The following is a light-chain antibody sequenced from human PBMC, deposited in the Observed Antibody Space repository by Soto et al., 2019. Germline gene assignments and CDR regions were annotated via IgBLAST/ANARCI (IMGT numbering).Light chain of an antibody. CDR1: QDIRNY. V-gene: IGKV1-16*02. Sequence: DIQMTQSPSSVSASVGDRVTLTCRAGQDIRNYLAWYRQKRGIAPESLLYDVSTLHSGVPSKFSGAGSGTEFTLTISSLQPEDFATYYCQQYYTYPTFGGGTRVDI. CDR3: QQYYTYPT. CDR2: DVS. J-gene: IGKJ4*01.